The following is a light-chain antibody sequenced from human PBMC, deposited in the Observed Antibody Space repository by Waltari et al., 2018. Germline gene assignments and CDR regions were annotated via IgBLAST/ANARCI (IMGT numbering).Light chain of an antibody. V-gene: IGLV2-14*01. CDR3: SSYTTSSAPGV. Sequence: QSALTQPASVSGSPGQSITISCSGTDSDVGAYDFVSWYQQHPGKAPHLILYEVSNWSAGISSRCSASKSGNPAALPISGLQAEDEADYYCSSYTTSSAPGVFGTGTRVTVL. J-gene: IGLJ1*01. CDR2: EVS. CDR1: DSDVGAYDF.